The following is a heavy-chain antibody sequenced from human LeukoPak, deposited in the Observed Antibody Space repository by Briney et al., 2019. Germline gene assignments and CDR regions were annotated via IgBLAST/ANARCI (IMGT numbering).Heavy chain of an antibody. CDR3: ARDKGDYDILTGRYYYYGMDV. V-gene: IGHV3-66*01. D-gene: IGHD3-9*01. CDR2: IYSGGST. CDR1: GFTVSSNY. Sequence: GGSLRLSCAASGFTVSSNYMSWVRQAPGKGLEWVSVIYSGGSTYYADSVKGRFTISRDNSKNTLYLQMNSLRAEDTAVYYCARDKGDYDILTGRYYYYGMDVWGQGTTVTVSS. J-gene: IGHJ6*02.